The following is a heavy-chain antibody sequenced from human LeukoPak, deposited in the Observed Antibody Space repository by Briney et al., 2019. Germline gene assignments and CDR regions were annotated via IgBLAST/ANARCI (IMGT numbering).Heavy chain of an antibody. CDR1: GFSFANYG. V-gene: IGHV3-48*02. CDR3: ARDFNAAVTTGY. CDR2: ISTSRT. D-gene: IGHD4-17*01. Sequence: GGSLRLSCVGSGFSFANYGTNWVRQAPGRGLEWVSYISTSRTDYADSVKGRFTVSRDDAKNSLYLQMNSLRDEDTAVYYCARDFNAAVTTGYWGQGTLATVPP. J-gene: IGHJ1*01.